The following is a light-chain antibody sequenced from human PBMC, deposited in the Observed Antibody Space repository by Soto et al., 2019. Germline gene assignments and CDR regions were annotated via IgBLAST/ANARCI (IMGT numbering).Light chain of an antibody. CDR1: SSDVGAYNY. Sequence: QSALAQPASVSVSPGQSITMSCTGTSSDVGAYNYVSWYQQYPGKAPKLMIYGVTNRPSGVSNRFSGSKTGNTASLTISGLQAEDEADYYCFSHRGGDSHVFGTGTKVTVL. CDR3: FSHRGGDSHV. V-gene: IGLV2-14*01. CDR2: GVT. J-gene: IGLJ1*01.